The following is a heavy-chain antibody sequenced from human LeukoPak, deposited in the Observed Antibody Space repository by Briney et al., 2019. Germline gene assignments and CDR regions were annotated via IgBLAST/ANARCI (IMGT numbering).Heavy chain of an antibody. CDR3: ARGAPPYSLSGRPFDY. J-gene: IGHJ4*02. V-gene: IGHV3-23*01. Sequence: GGSLRLSCAASGFTFSSYAMSWVRQAPGKGLEWVSAISGSGGSTYYADSVKGRFTISRDNSKNTLYLQMNSLRAEDTAVYYCARGAPPYSLSGRPFDYWGQGTLVTVSS. D-gene: IGHD3-10*01. CDR2: ISGSGGST. CDR1: GFTFSSYA.